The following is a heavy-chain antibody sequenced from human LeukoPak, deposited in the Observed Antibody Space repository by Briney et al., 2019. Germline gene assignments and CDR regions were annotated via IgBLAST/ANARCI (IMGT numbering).Heavy chain of an antibody. Sequence: SVKVSCKASGGTFSSYAISWVRQAPGQGLEWMGGIIPIFGTANYAQKFQGRVTITADKSTSTAYMELSSLRSEDTAVYYCAGGTYNWNDVPYYYGMDVWGKGTTVTVSS. CDR1: GGTFSSYA. CDR2: IIPIFGTA. CDR3: AGGTYNWNDVPYYYGMDV. V-gene: IGHV1-69*06. J-gene: IGHJ6*04. D-gene: IGHD1-1*01.